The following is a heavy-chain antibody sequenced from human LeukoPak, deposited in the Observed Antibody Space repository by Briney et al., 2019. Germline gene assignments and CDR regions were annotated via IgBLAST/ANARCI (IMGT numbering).Heavy chain of an antibody. CDR3: TKDPNGDYVGAFDP. D-gene: IGHD4-17*01. CDR1: GFTFRNYW. Sequence: PGGSLRLSCAASGFTFRNYWMGWVRQAPGKGLEWVANTKPDGSAEYYADSVRGRFTTSRDNSQNTLYLQMNSLRAEDTAVYYCTKDPNGDYVGAFDPWGQGTLVTVSS. CDR2: TKPDGSAE. V-gene: IGHV3-7*03. J-gene: IGHJ5*02.